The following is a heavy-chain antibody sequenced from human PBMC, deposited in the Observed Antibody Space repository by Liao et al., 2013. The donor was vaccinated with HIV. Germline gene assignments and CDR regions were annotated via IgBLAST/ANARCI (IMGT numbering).Heavy chain of an antibody. V-gene: IGHV4-4*07. J-gene: IGHJ4*02. CDR1: GGSISSYY. CDR2: IYSSGSA. D-gene: IGHD2-15*01. Sequence: QVQLQESGPGLVKPSETLSLTCTVSGGSISSYYWSWIRQPAGKGLEWIGRIYSSGSANYNPSLKSRVTMSVDTSKNQFSLYLRSTTAADTAIYFCARDSGGLEGWGFDYWGQGIRVSVS. CDR3: ARDSGGLEGWGFDY.